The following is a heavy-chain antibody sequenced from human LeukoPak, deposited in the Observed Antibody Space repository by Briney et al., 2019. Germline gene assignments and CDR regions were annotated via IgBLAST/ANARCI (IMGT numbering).Heavy chain of an antibody. Sequence: SETLSLTCTVSGGSISSYYWSWIRQPAGKGLEWIGRIYTSGSTNYNPSLKSRVTISVDTSKNQFSLKLSSVTAADTAVYYCASYYYDSSGYRFDYWGQGTLVTVSS. CDR3: ASYYYDSSGYRFDY. J-gene: IGHJ4*02. V-gene: IGHV4-4*07. CDR1: GGSISSYY. D-gene: IGHD3-22*01. CDR2: IYTSGST.